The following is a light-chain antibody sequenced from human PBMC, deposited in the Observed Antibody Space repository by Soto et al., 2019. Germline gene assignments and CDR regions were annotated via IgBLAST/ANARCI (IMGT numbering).Light chain of an antibody. CDR3: QQYNNWPGT. Sequence: EIGMTQAPATLTESPGERATLSCRASQSVSSNLAWYQQKPGQAPRLLIYGASTRATAIPARFSGSGSGTEFTLTISSLQSEDFAVYYCQQYNNWPGTFGQGTKV. V-gene: IGKV3-15*01. J-gene: IGKJ1*01. CDR1: QSVSSN. CDR2: GAS.